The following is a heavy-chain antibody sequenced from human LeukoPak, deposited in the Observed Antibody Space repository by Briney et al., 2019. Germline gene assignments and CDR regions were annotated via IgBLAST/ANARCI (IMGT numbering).Heavy chain of an antibody. J-gene: IGHJ6*03. CDR3: ARGLYCSGGSCRPPYYYYYYMDV. Sequence: PSETLSLTCTVSGGSISSHYWSWIRQPPGKGLEWIGYIYYSGSTNYNPSLKSRVTISVDTSKNQFSLKLSSVTAADTAVYYCARGLYCSGGSCRPPYYYYYYMDVWGKGTTVTVSS. V-gene: IGHV4-59*11. D-gene: IGHD2-15*01. CDR2: IYYSGST. CDR1: GGSISSHY.